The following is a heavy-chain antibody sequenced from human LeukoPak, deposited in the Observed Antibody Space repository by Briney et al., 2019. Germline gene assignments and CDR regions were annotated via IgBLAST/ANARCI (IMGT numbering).Heavy chain of an antibody. V-gene: IGHV3-48*02. D-gene: IGHD5-18*01. CDR2: ISPTSNTI. J-gene: IGHJ4*02. Sequence: GGSLRLSCAASGFTFSGYSMSWVRQAPGKGLEWVSFISPTSNTIYYADSVKGRFTVSRDNAKNSLYLQMNSLRDGETAVYYCTREEVAMVYFDYWGQGTLVTVSS. CDR3: TREEVAMVYFDY. CDR1: GFTFSGYS.